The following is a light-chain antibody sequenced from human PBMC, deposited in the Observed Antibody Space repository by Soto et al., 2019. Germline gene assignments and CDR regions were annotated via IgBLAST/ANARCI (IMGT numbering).Light chain of an antibody. CDR2: LGS. J-gene: IGKJ1*01. V-gene: IGKV2-28*01. Sequence: DIVMTQSPLSLPVTPGEPASISCRSSQSLLNSNGYNYLDRYLQKPGQSPQLLIYLGSNRASGVPDRFSGSGSGTDFTLKISRVEDEDVGVYHCMQALTAPPTFGQGTKVDI. CDR1: QSLLNSNGYNY. CDR3: MQALTAPPT.